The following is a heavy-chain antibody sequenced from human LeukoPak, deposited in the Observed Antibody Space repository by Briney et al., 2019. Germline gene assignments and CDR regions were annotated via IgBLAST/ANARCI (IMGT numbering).Heavy chain of an antibody. D-gene: IGHD3-10*01. CDR1: GFTVSSNY. J-gene: IGHJ4*02. CDR2: IYSGGST. V-gene: IGHV3-66*01. CDR3: AKVGDYYGSGKYSNFDC. Sequence: GGSLRLSCAASGFTVSSNYMSWVRQAPGKGLEWVSVIYSGGSTYYADSVKGRFTISRDNSKNTLYLQMNSLRAEDTAVYYCAKVGDYYGSGKYSNFDCWGQGTLVTVSS.